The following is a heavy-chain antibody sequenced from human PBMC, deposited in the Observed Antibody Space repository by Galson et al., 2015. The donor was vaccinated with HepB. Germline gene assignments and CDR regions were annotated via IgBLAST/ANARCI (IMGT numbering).Heavy chain of an antibody. CDR2: VSYDGSNK. CDR3: AKDGGRGYTYGPNWFDP. D-gene: IGHD5-18*01. Sequence: SLRLSCAASGFTFSSYGMHWVRQAPGKGLEWVAVVSYDGSNKYYADSVKGRFTISRDNSKNTLHLQMNSLRAEETAIYYCAKDGGRGYTYGPNWFDPWGQGTLVTVSS. J-gene: IGHJ5*02. CDR1: GFTFSSYG. V-gene: IGHV3-30*18.